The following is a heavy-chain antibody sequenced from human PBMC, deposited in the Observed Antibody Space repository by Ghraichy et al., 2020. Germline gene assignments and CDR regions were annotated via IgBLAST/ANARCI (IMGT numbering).Heavy chain of an antibody. V-gene: IGHV1-69*06. D-gene: IGHD3-22*01. CDR2: IIPIFGTA. J-gene: IGHJ4*02. CDR1: GGTFSSYA. Sequence: SVKVSCKASGGTFSSYAISWVRQAPGQGLEWMGGIIPIFGTANYAQKFQGRVTITADKSTSTAYMELSSLRSEDTAVYYCARDRLRYYDSSAKQGLRTSFDYWGQGTLVTVSS. CDR3: ARDRLRYYDSSAKQGLRTSFDY.